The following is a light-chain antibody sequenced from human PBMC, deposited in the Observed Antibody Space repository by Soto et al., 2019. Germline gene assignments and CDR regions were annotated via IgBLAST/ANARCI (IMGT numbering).Light chain of an antibody. CDR3: QQYGSSPIT. CDR2: GAS. J-gene: IGKJ5*01. CDR1: KSVSSSY. V-gene: IGKV3-20*01. Sequence: IVLTQSTFTLSWYQGERASLYCRASKSVSSSYVAWYQQKPGQAPRLLIYGASSRATGIPDRFSGSESGTNFTLTISRMEPEDFGMYYCQQYGSSPITFGQGTRLEIK.